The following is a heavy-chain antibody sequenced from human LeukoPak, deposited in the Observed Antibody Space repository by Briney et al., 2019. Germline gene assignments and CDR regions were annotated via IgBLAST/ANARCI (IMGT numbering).Heavy chain of an antibody. CDR1: GSTFSSYA. D-gene: IGHD3-22*01. Sequence: GGSLRLSCAASGSTFSSYAMSWVRQAPGKGLEWVSAISGSGGSTYYADSVKGRFTISRDNSKNTLYLQMNSLRAEDTAVYYCAKDYYDSSGYPMEVGYYFDYWGQGTLVTVSS. CDR3: AKDYYDSSGYPMEVGYYFDY. V-gene: IGHV3-23*01. CDR2: ISGSGGST. J-gene: IGHJ4*02.